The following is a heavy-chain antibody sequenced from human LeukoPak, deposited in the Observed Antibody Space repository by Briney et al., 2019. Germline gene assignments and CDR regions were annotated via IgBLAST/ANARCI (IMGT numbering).Heavy chain of an antibody. CDR2: ISGSGGST. V-gene: IGHV3-23*01. CDR1: GFTFSSSE. J-gene: IGHJ4*02. Sequence: PGGSLRLSCAASGFTFSSSEMSWVRQAPGKRLERVSAISGSGGSTYYADSVKGRFTISRDNSKNTLCLQMNSLRAEDTAVYYCAKVTGYYDFWSGYYTFDYWGQGTLVTVSS. CDR3: AKVTGYYDFWSGYYTFDY. D-gene: IGHD3-3*01.